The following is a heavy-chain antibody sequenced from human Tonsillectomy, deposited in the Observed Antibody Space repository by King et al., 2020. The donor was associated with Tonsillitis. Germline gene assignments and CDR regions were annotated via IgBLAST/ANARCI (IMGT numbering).Heavy chain of an antibody. J-gene: IGHJ4*02. CDR1: GFTFISFL. CDR2: IKQDGSEK. CDR3: ASGSGWVFDY. Sequence: VQLVESGGGLVQPGGSLRLSCAASGFTFISFLMSWVRRAPGKGLEWVAIIKQDGSEKLYVDSVKGRFTISRDNAKNSLYLQMNSLRAEETAVYYCASGSGWVFDYWGQGTLVTVSS. V-gene: IGHV3-7*01. D-gene: IGHD6-25*01.